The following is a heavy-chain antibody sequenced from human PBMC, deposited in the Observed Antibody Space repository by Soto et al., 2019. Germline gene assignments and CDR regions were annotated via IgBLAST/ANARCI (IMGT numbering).Heavy chain of an antibody. D-gene: IGHD2-21*02. V-gene: IGHV1-8*01. CDR3: ARDQWPCGGDCSYYYYYGMDV. Sequence: ASVKVSCKASGYTFTSYDINWVRQATGQGLEWMGWMNPNSGNTGYAQKFQGRVTMTRNTSISTAYMELSSLRSEDTAVYYCARDQWPCGGDCSYYYYYGMDVWGQGPTVTVSS. CDR2: MNPNSGNT. CDR1: GYTFTSYD. J-gene: IGHJ6*02.